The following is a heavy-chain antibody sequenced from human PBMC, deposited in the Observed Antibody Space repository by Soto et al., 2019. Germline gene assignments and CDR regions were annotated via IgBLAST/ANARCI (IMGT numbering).Heavy chain of an antibody. V-gene: IGHV3-30-3*01. CDR1: GLTFSSYA. J-gene: IGHJ4*02. Sequence: QVQLVESGGGVVQPGRSLRLSCAASGLTFSSYALHWVRQAPGKGLEWVAVISYDGSNKYYADSVKGRFTISRDNSKNTVYLQMNSLRRDDTAVYYCARDQNPSYGDYLFYWGQGTLVTASS. CDR2: ISYDGSNK. D-gene: IGHD4-17*01. CDR3: ARDQNPSYGDYLFY.